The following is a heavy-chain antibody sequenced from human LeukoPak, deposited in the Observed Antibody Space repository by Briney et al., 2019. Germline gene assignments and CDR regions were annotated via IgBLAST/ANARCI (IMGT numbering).Heavy chain of an antibody. CDR3: ASGPAAMEGAFDI. V-gene: IGHV4-59*01. D-gene: IGHD2-2*01. CDR1: GGSISSYY. CDR2: IYYSGST. J-gene: IGHJ3*02. Sequence: SETLSLTCTVSGGSISSYYWSWIRQPPGKGLECIGYIYYSGSTNYNPSLKSRVTISVDTSKNQFSLKLSSMTAADTAVYYCASGPAAMEGAFDIWGQGKMVTVSS.